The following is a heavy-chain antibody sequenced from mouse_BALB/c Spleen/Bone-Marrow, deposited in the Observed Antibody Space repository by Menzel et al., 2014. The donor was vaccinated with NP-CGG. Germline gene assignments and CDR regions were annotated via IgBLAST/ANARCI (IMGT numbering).Heavy chain of an antibody. CDR3: AREGSWFAF. Sequence: QVHVKQSGAELVRPGVSVKISCKGSGYTFTDYAMHWVKQSHAKSLEWIGVIGTYYGDATYNQKFKTKATMTVDKSSSTAYMELARLTSEDSALYYCAREGSWFAFWGQGTLVTVSA. CDR1: GYTFTDYA. J-gene: IGHJ3*01. V-gene: IGHV1S137*01. CDR2: IGTYYGDA.